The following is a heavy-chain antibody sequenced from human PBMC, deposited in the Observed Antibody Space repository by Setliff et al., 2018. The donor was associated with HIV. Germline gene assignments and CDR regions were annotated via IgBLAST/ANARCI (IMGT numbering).Heavy chain of an antibody. D-gene: IGHD3-9*01. Sequence: SETLSLTCTVSGESISSYYWTWVRQSPGKGMEWIGKIYYSGSTNFNPSLKGRVTISLDTSKNQFSLKLNSVTAADTAVYYCARGNPDYDILTGYWSHYFDYWGQGTLVTVSS. CDR3: ARGNPDYDILTGYWSHYFDY. J-gene: IGHJ4*02. CDR1: GESISSYY. V-gene: IGHV4-59*01. CDR2: IYYSGST.